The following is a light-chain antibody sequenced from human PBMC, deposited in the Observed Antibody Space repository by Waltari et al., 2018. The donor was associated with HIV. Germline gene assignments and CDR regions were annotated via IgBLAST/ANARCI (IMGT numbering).Light chain of an antibody. J-gene: IGKJ2*01. Sequence: EIVMTQSPDTLSVSPGERAALSCRASQSVNMDIALYQKKSGQAPRPLIYGAYTRANGVPPRFRGRGSGTGFSLSISDLQSEDFADYYCQQYNERPPYTFGQGTKLEIK. CDR3: QQYNERPPYT. CDR1: QSVNMD. CDR2: GAY. V-gene: IGKV3-15*01.